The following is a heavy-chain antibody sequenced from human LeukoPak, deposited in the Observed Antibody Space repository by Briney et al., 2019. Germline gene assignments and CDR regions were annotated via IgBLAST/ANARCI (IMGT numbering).Heavy chain of an antibody. D-gene: IGHD1-26*01. J-gene: IGHJ4*02. V-gene: IGHV4-61*02. Sequence: SETLSLTCTVSGGSVSPGIYYWNWIRQPAGKGLEWIGRIYTDGGTNYNPSLKSRVTMSVDTSKNQFSLRLNSVTAADTAMYYCVKSGGYGLIDYWGQGTLVTVSS. CDR3: VKSGGYGLIDY. CDR2: IYTDGGT. CDR1: GGSVSPGIYY.